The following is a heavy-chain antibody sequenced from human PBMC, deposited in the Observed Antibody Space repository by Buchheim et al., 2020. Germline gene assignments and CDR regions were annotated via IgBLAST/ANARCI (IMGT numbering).Heavy chain of an antibody. D-gene: IGHD2-15*01. CDR2: IKSKTAGETT. J-gene: IGHJ4*02. CDR1: GFTFSDVW. V-gene: IGHV3-15*01. Sequence: EVQLVESGGGLVKPGGCLRLSCAASGFTFSDVWMSWVRQAPGKGLEWVDRIKSKTAGETTDYAEPVKGRFSISRDDSKNTLYLQMSSLKTEDTAVYFCITGVVGAPYTFFWGQGTL. CDR3: ITGVVGAPYTFF.